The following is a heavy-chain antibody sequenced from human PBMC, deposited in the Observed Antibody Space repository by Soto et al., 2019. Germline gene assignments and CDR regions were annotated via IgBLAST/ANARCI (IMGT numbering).Heavy chain of an antibody. Sequence: GSVKVACKASGYTFTSYGISWVRQAPGQGLEWMGWISAYNGNTNYAQKLQGRFTMTTDTSTSTAYMELRSLRSDDTAVYYCARVSLDYDYVWGSYRPNWFDPWGQGTLVSVSS. D-gene: IGHD3-16*02. CDR3: ARVSLDYDYVWGSYRPNWFDP. CDR2: ISAYNGNT. CDR1: GYTFTSYG. J-gene: IGHJ5*02. V-gene: IGHV1-18*04.